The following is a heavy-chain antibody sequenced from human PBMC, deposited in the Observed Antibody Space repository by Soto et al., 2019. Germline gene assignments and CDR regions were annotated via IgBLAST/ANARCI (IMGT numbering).Heavy chain of an antibody. Sequence: PSETLSLPCAFSGGSISSGGYSWRWIRQPPGKGLEWIGYVYPSRYTYYNPSLKSRVTISIDRSNNQFSLKLSSVTAADTAVHYCARVPGFRGQGILVTVCS. CDR2: VYPSRYT. V-gene: IGHV4-30-2*01. CDR1: GGSISSGGYS. D-gene: IGHD2-2*01. CDR3: ARVPGF. J-gene: IGHJ4*02.